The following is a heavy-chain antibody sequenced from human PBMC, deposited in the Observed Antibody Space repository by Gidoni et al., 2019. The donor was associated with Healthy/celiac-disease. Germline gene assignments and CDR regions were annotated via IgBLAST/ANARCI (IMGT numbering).Heavy chain of an antibody. V-gene: IGHV1-69*01. Sequence: QVQLVQSGAEVKKPGSSVKVSCKAPGGTFSSYSISWVPQAPGQGLEWMGGIIPIFGTANYAQKFQGRVTITADESTSTAYMELSSLRSEDTAVYYCARVSRWLSFDAFDIWGQGTMVTVSS. J-gene: IGHJ3*02. CDR2: IIPIFGTA. CDR3: ARVSRWLSFDAFDI. D-gene: IGHD3-22*01. CDR1: GGTFSSYS.